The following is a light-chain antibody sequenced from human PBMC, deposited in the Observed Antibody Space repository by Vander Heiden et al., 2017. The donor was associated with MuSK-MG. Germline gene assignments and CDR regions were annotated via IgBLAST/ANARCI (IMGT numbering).Light chain of an antibody. V-gene: IGKV3-20*01. Sequence: DIVFTHSPGTLSLSSLDRATPSCRASQSVRSSYLAWYQQKPGQAPRLLIYGASSRATGIPDRFSGSGSGTDFTLTIIRLEPEDFAVYYCQQYGSSRRTFGQGTKVEIK. J-gene: IGKJ1*01. CDR1: QSVRSSY. CDR3: QQYGSSRRT. CDR2: GAS.